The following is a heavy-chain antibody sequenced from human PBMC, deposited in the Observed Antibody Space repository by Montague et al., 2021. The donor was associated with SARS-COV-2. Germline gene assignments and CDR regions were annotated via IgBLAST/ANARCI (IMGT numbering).Heavy chain of an antibody. CDR3: ARDRCSIVSAGYLDY. Sequence: SLRLSCAASGFNFDSYAMHWVRQAPGKGLEWVASVSFNEDNKDYVDSVKGRFTISRDSFRNTVYLQMESLRPEDTAVYYCARDRCSIVSAGYLDYWGQGALVTVS. V-gene: IGHV3-30*04. D-gene: IGHD5/OR15-5a*01. CDR1: GFNFDSYA. J-gene: IGHJ4*02. CDR2: VSFNEDNK.